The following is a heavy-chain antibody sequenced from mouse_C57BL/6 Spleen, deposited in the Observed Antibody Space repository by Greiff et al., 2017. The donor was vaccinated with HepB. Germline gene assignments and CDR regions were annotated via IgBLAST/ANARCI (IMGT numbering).Heavy chain of an antibody. J-gene: IGHJ1*03. CDR2: IWSGGST. CDR3: ARFYYGDDEGWYFDV. CDR1: GFSLTSYG. D-gene: IGHD2-2*01. V-gene: IGHV2-2*01. Sequence: QVQLKESGPGLVQPSQSLSITCTVSGFSLTSYGVHWVRQSPGKGLEWLGVIWSGGSTDYNAAFISRLSISKDNSKSQVFFKMNSRQADDTAIYYCARFYYGDDEGWYFDVWGTGTTVTVSS.